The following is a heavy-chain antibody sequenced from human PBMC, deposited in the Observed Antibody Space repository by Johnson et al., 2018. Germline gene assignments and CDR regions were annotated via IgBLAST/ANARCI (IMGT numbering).Heavy chain of an antibody. CDR1: GFTFSNYG. J-gene: IGHJ4*02. Sequence: QVQLVQSGGGVVQPGTSLRLSCAASGFTFSNYGIHWVRLAPGKGLEWIAIVYFDGGNKFYAASVKGRFTISRDNSQNTVYLQMNSLSDEDTAVYYCARWFTPGGGGYSPLDYWGQGTLVTVSS. CDR3: ARWFTPGGGGYSPLDY. CDR2: VYFDGGNK. V-gene: IGHV3-33*01. D-gene: IGHD2-21*01.